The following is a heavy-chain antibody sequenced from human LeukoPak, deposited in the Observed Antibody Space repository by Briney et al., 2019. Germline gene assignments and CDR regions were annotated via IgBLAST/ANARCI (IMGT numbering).Heavy chain of an antibody. CDR2: INPSGGST. V-gene: IGHV1-46*01. CDR1: GYTFTSYY. D-gene: IGHD2-15*01. Sequence: GASVKVSCKASGYTFTSYYMHWVRQAPGQGLEWMGIINPSGGSTSYAQKFQGRVTMTRDTSTSTVYMELSSLRSEDTAVYYCATDESCSGGSCYSEFDYWGQGTLVTVSS. J-gene: IGHJ4*02. CDR3: ATDESCSGGSCYSEFDY.